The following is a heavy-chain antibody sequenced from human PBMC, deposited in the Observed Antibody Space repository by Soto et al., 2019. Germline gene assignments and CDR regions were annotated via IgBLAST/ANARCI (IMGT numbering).Heavy chain of an antibody. D-gene: IGHD6-6*01. V-gene: IGHV5-51*01. J-gene: IGHJ6*02. Sequence: GESLKISCKGSGYSFTSYWIGWVRQMPGKGLEWMGIIYPGDSDTRYSPSSQGQVTISADKSISTAYLQWSSLKASDTAMYYCARRGAARRLYYGMDVWGQGTTVTVSS. CDR2: IYPGDSDT. CDR3: ARRGAARRLYYGMDV. CDR1: GYSFTSYW.